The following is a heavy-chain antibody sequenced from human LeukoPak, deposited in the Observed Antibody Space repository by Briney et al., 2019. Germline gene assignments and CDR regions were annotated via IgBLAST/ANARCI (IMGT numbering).Heavy chain of an antibody. CDR3: ATGSPTIYDSSGYYEAVAFDI. D-gene: IGHD3-22*01. J-gene: IGHJ3*02. CDR2: IYYSGST. CDR1: GGSISSGDYY. Sequence: SQTLSLTCTVSGGSISSGDYYWSWIRQPPGKGLEWIGYIYYSGSTYYNPSLKSRVTISVDTSKNQFSLKLSSVTAADTAVYYCATGSPTIYDSSGYYEAVAFDIWGQGTMVTVSS. V-gene: IGHV4-30-4*08.